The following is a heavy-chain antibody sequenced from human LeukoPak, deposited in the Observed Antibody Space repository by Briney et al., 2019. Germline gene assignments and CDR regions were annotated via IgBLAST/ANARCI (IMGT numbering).Heavy chain of an antibody. J-gene: IGHJ4*02. Sequence: GGSLRLSCAASGFTFDDYAMHWVRQAPGKGLEWVSGISWNSGSIGYADSVKGRFTISRDNAKNSLYLQMSSLRAEDTALYYCAKGDLGSGSYLHYWGQGTLVTVSS. CDR3: AKGDLGSGSYLHY. CDR1: GFTFDDYA. V-gene: IGHV3-9*01. D-gene: IGHD3-10*01. CDR2: ISWNSGSI.